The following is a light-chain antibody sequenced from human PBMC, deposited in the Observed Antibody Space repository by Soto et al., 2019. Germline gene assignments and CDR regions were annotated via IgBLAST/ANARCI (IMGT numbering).Light chain of an antibody. Sequence: EIVMTQSPATLSVSPGERATLSCRASQSVSSNLAWYQHKPGQAPSLLIYDASTRATGIPVRFSGSGSGTEFTLSISSLQSEDFAVYYCQQYNEWSGTFGQGTKVEIK. CDR2: DAS. J-gene: IGKJ1*01. V-gene: IGKV3-15*01. CDR3: QQYNEWSGT. CDR1: QSVSSN.